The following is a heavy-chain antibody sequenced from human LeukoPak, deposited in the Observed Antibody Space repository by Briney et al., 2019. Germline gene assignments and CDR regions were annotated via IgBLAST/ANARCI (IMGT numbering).Heavy chain of an antibody. CDR1: GGSVSSSSYY. J-gene: IGHJ4*02. V-gene: IGHV4-39*02. CDR3: ARLQGRAVVIDY. Sequence: SETLSLTCTVSGGSVSSSSYYWGWIRQPPGKGLEWIGSISYRGSTYYNASLKSRVTMSVDTSKSHFALKVSSVTAADTAVYYCARLQGRAVVIDYWGQGTLVIVSS. D-gene: IGHD6-19*01. CDR2: ISYRGST.